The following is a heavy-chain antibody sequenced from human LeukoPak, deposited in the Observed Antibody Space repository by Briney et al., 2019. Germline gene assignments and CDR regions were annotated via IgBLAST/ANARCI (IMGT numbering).Heavy chain of an antibody. Sequence: SETLSLTCAVYGGSFSGYYWSWIRQPPGKGLEWIGEINHSGSTNYNPSLKSRVTISVDTSKNQFSLKLSSVTAADTAVYYCARTIFGVVITPRYYYYYMDVWGKGTTVTVSS. CDR2: INHSGST. D-gene: IGHD3-3*01. J-gene: IGHJ6*03. V-gene: IGHV4-34*01. CDR3: ARTIFGVVITPRYYYYYMDV. CDR1: GGSFSGYY.